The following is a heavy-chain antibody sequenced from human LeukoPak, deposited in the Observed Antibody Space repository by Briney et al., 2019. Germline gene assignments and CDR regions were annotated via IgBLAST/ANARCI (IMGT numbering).Heavy chain of an antibody. D-gene: IGHD5-18*01. V-gene: IGHV1-2*02. J-gene: IGHJ4*02. CDR1: GYTFTVHY. CDR3: ARDKGSGYLPFDF. Sequence: ASVKVSCKASGYTFTVHYIHWVRQAPGQGPEWMGWINPNSGDANYPQKFQGRVTMTRDTSISTAYMEMSSLRSDDTAVYYCARDKGSGYLPFDFWGQGTLVTVSS. CDR2: INPNSGDA.